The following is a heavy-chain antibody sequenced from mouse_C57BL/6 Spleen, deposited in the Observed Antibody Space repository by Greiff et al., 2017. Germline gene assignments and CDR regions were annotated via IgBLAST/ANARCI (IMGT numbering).Heavy chain of an antibody. CDR2: IDPSDSYT. V-gene: IGHV1-69*01. CDR3: ARRGKGYFDY. Sequence: QVQLQQPGAELVMPGASVKLSCKASGYTFTSYWMHWVKQRPGQGLEWIGEIDPSDSYTNYSQKFKGKSTLTVDKSSSTASMQLSSLPSEDSAVYYCARRGKGYFDYWGQGTTLTVSS. CDR1: GYTFTSYW. J-gene: IGHJ2*01.